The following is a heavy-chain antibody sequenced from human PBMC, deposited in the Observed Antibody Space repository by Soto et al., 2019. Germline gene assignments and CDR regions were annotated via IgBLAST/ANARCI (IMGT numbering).Heavy chain of an antibody. D-gene: IGHD6-13*01. V-gene: IGHV1-69*01. CDR2: IVPRFGTT. J-gene: IGHJ3*01. CDR3: ARDLADVHLWDAFDV. CDR1: GDTFNSYG. Sequence: QVQLVQSGPELKKPGSSVKVSCKAPGDTFNSYGISWVRQAPGQGLEWMGGIVPRFGTTNLALKFEDRVTITADELATTVYMEIRGLTSEETAVYYCARDLADVHLWDAFDVWGHGTRVTVSS.